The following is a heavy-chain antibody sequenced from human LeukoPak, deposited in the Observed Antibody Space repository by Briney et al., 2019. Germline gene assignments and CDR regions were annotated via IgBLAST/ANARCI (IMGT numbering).Heavy chain of an antibody. CDR2: IIPIFGTA. Sequence: ASVKVSCKASGYTFTSYAMHWVRQAPGQRLEWMGGIIPIFGTANYAQKFQGRVTITTDESTSTAYMELSSLRSEDTAVYYCARDFAGGHHWGQGTLVTVSS. V-gene: IGHV1-69*05. CDR1: GYTFTSYA. CDR3: ARDFAGGHH. J-gene: IGHJ5*02. D-gene: IGHD3-3*01.